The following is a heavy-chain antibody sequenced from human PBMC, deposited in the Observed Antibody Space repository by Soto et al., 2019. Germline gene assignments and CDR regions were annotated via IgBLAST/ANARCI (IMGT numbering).Heavy chain of an antibody. D-gene: IGHD6-19*01. V-gene: IGHV3-30*18. Sequence: QVQLVESGGGVVQPGRSLRLSCAASGFTFISYGMHWVRQAPGKWLEWVAVISYDGSNKYYADSVKGRFTISRDNSKDTLYLQMDSLRADDTAVYYCAKAGPYSSGWQHGGLDWYFDLWGRGTLVTVGS. CDR1: GFTFISYG. CDR3: AKAGPYSSGWQHGGLDWYFDL. J-gene: IGHJ2*01. CDR2: ISYDGSNK.